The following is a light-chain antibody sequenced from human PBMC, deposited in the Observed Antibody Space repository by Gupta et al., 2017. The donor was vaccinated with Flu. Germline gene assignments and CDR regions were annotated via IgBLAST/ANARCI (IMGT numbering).Light chain of an antibody. CDR1: QSLLHSNGYNC. CDR2: LGS. Sequence: DIVMTQSPLSLPVTPGEPASISCRSSQSLLHSNGYNCLDWYLQKPGQSPQLLIYLGSNRASGVPDRFSGSGSGTDFTLKISRVEAEDVGVYYCMQARQTHPYLYTFGQGTKLEIK. CDR3: MQARQTHPYLYT. V-gene: IGKV2-28*01. J-gene: IGKJ2*01.